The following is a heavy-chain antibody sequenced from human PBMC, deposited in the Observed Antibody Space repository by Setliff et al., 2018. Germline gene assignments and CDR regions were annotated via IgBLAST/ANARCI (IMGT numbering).Heavy chain of an antibody. CDR1: GYSISSGYI. D-gene: IGHD3-10*01. CDR2: IGHTGSI. J-gene: IGHJ4*02. V-gene: IGHV4-38-2*02. Sequence: SETLSLTCTVSGYSISSGYIWGWIRQPPGKGLEWVGNIGHTGSINYNPSLKSRLTISRDTSKNQVSLKLNSVTATDTAVYYCARGSYYYGSGSYYSVWGQGTLVTVSS. CDR3: ARGSYYYGSGSYYSV.